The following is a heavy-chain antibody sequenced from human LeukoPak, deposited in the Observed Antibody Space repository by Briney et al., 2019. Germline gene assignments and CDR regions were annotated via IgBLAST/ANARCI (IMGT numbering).Heavy chain of an antibody. CDR3: ARVYGSGTCVDV. J-gene: IGHJ6*04. V-gene: IGHV4-31*03. D-gene: IGHD3-10*01. CDR2: IYYSGST. CDR1: GGSISSGGYY. Sequence: SQTLSLTCTVSGGSISSGGYYWSWIRRHPGKGLEWIGYIYYSGSTYYNPSLKSRVTISVDTSKNQFSLKLSSVTAADTAVYYCARVYGSGTCVDVWGKGTTVTVSS.